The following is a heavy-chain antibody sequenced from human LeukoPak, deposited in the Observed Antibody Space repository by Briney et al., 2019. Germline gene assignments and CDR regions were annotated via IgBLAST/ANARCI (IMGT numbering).Heavy chain of an antibody. V-gene: IGHV1-24*01. CDR2: FDPEDGET. CDR3: ATSLSRNYFDY. Sequence: ASVKVSCKASGYTFTSYDINWVRQAPGKGLEWMGGFDPEDGETIYAQKFQGRVTMTEDTSTDTAYMELSSLRSEDTAVYYCATSLSRNYFDYWGQGTLVTVSS. J-gene: IGHJ4*02. CDR1: GYTFTSYD.